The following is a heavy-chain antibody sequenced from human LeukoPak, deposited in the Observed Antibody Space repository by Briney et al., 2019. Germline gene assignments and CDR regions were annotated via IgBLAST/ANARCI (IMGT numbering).Heavy chain of an antibody. Sequence: PGGSLRLSCAASGFTFDDYAMHWVRQAPGKGLEWVSGISWNSGRIGYADSVKGRFTISRDNAKNSLYLQMNSLRAEDTAVYYCARGGAYITFDYWGQGTLVTVSS. J-gene: IGHJ4*02. V-gene: IGHV3-9*01. CDR3: ARGGAYITFDY. CDR2: ISWNSGRI. D-gene: IGHD3-16*01. CDR1: GFTFDDYA.